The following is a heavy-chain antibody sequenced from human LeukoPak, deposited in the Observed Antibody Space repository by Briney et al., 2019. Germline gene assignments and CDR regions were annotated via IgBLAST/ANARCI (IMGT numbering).Heavy chain of an antibody. CDR1: GFTVSSYA. D-gene: IGHD1-26*01. V-gene: IGHV3-13*01. Sequence: GGSLRLSCAASGFTVSSYAMHWVRQPIGKGLEWVSALGIAGDTFYPGSVKGRFTISGENAKNSLYLQMNGLRAEDTAMYYCARQKQSHGNFDYWGQGTLVTVSS. CDR3: ARQKQSHGNFDY. J-gene: IGHJ4*02. CDR2: LGIAGDT.